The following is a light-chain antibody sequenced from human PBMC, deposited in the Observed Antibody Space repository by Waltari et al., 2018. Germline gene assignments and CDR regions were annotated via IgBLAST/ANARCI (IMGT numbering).Light chain of an antibody. CDR2: AAS. CDR1: QGISSY. Sequence: AIRMTQSPSSFSASTGDRVTITCRASQGISSYLAWYQQKPGKAPKLLIYAASTLQSGVPSRFSGSGSGTDFTLTISCLQSEDVAVYYCHHYYIPPLTFGQGTRLEI. CDR3: HHYYIPPLT. J-gene: IGKJ5*01. V-gene: IGKV1-8*01.